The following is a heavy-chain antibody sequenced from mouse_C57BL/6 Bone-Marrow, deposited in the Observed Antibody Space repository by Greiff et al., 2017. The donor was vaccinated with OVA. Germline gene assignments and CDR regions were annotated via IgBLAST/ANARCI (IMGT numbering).Heavy chain of an antibody. J-gene: IGHJ3*01. V-gene: IGHV1-66*01. Sequence: QVQLQQSGAELVRPGASVKISCKASGYSFTSYYIHWVKQRPGQGLEWIGWIYPGSGNTKYNEKFKGKATLTADTSSSTAYMQLSSLTSEDSAVYYCARGGTYYGNYVAYWGQGTLVTVSA. CDR3: ARGGTYYGNYVAY. CDR1: GYSFTSYY. CDR2: IYPGSGNT. D-gene: IGHD2-10*01.